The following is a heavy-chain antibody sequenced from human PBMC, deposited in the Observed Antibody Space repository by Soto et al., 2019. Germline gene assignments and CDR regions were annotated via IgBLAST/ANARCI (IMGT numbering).Heavy chain of an antibody. Sequence: PSETLSLTCTVSGGSISSYYWSWIRQPPGKGLEWIGYIYYSGSTNYNPSLKSRVTISVDTSKNQFSLKLSSVTAADTAVYYCARVAPTYTIFHAPTWLDPWGQGTLVTVSS. D-gene: IGHD3-3*01. CDR2: IYYSGST. CDR3: ARVAPTYTIFHAPTWLDP. J-gene: IGHJ5*02. CDR1: GGSISSYY. V-gene: IGHV4-59*01.